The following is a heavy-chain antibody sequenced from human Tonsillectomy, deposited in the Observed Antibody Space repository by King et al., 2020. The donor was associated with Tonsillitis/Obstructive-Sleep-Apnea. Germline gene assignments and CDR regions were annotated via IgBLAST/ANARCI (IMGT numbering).Heavy chain of an antibody. CDR3: ARNDIVVVPAAMADAFDI. CDR1: GGSFSGYY. Sequence: VQLQQWGAGLLKPSETLSLTCAVYGGSFSGYYWSWIRQPPGKGLDWIGESNNSGSTNYVPSLKSRVTISVDTSKNQFSLKLNSVTAADRAVYYCARNDIVVVPAAMADAFDIWGKGKMVTVSS. J-gene: IGHJ3*02. CDR2: SNNSGST. D-gene: IGHD2-2*01. V-gene: IGHV4-34*01.